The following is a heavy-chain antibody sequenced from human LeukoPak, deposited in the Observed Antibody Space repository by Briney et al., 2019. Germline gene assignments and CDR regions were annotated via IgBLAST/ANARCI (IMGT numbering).Heavy chain of an antibody. Sequence: GGSLRLSCAASGFTFSSYGMHWVRQAPGKGLEWVAFIRYDGSNKYYADSVKGRFTISRDNSKNTLYLQMNSLRAEDTAVYYCAIGLAVAGSTPRSFDYWGQGTLVTVSS. CDR2: IRYDGSNK. D-gene: IGHD6-19*01. J-gene: IGHJ4*02. V-gene: IGHV3-30*02. CDR3: AIGLAVAGSTPRSFDY. CDR1: GFTFSSYG.